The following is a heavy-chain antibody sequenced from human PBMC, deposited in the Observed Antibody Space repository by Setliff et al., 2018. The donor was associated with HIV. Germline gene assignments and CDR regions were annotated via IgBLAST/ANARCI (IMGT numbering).Heavy chain of an antibody. Sequence: SETLSLTCAIYGGSFSGYYWSWIRQAPGKGLEWVAEVNQDGTTNYNPSLRSRVAMSADKSKNQFSLRLSSATAADTAIYYCARSGYISGTHYNFRRNWFDPWSQGSLVT. V-gene: IGHV4-34*01. CDR3: ARSGYISGTHYNFRRNWFDP. D-gene: IGHD3-10*01. CDR2: VNQDGTT. J-gene: IGHJ5*02. CDR1: GGSFSGYY.